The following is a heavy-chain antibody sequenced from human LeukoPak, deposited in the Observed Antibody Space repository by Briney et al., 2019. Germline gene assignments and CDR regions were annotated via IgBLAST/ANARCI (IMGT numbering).Heavy chain of an antibody. D-gene: IGHD3-22*01. CDR1: GYTLTELS. V-gene: IGHV1-24*01. Sequence: ASVTVSCKVSGYTLTELSMHWVRQAPGKGLEWMGGFDPEDGETIYAQKFQGRVTMTEDTSTDTAYMELSSLRSEDTAVYYCARDYDTSGSYFDFFDYWGQETLVTVSS. J-gene: IGHJ4*02. CDR3: ARDYDTSGSYFDFFDY. CDR2: FDPEDGET.